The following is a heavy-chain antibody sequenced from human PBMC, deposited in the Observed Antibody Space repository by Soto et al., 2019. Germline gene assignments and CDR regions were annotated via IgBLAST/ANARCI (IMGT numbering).Heavy chain of an antibody. D-gene: IGHD2-15*01. CDR1: GFTFSSYG. CDR2: ISYDGSNK. Sequence: QVQLVESGGGVVQPGRSLRLSCAASGFTFSSYGMHWVRQAPGKGLEWVAVISYDGSNKYYADSVKGRFTICRDNSKDTLYLQMNSLRAEDTAVYYCAKVLQGGDCDYWGQGTLVTVSS. CDR3: AKVLQGGDCDY. J-gene: IGHJ4*02. V-gene: IGHV3-30*18.